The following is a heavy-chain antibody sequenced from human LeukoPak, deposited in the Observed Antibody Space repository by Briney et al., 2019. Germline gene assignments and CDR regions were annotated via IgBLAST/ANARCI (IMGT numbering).Heavy chain of an antibody. CDR3: ARVGAAAGPYYFDY. CDR2: INAGNGNT. Sequence: GASVKVSCKASGYSFTSYAMNWVRQAPGQGLEWMGWINAGNGNTKYSQKFQGRVTITRDTSASTAYMELSSLRSEDTAVYYCARVGAAAGPYYFDYWGQGTLVTVSS. CDR1: GYSFTSYA. V-gene: IGHV1-3*01. J-gene: IGHJ4*02. D-gene: IGHD6-13*01.